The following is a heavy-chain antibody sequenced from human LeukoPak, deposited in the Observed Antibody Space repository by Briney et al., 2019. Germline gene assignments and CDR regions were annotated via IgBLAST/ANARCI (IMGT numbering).Heavy chain of an antibody. CDR3: AKDTNGNGSGYFDY. CDR1: GFTFSSYG. CDR2: ISDDGSNK. Sequence: GRSLRLSCAASGFTFSSYGTHWVRQAPGKGLEWVAVISDDGSNKYYGDSVKGRFTISRDNSKNTLYLQMNSLRAEDTAVYYCAKDTNGNGSGYFDYWGQGTLVTVSS. V-gene: IGHV3-30*18. D-gene: IGHD3-10*01. J-gene: IGHJ4*02.